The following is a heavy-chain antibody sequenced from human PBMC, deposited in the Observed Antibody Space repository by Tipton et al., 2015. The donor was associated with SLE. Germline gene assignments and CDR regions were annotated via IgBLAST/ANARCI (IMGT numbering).Heavy chain of an antibody. V-gene: IGHV4-38-2*02. CDR1: GYSIRNGYY. Sequence: LRLSCNVSGYSIRNGYYWGWIRQAPGKGLEWTGTIHHSGITYYNPSLKSRVTISVDTSKNQFSLKLRSVTAADTAVYYCASVQAYEGFDPWGQGTLVTVSS. CDR2: IHHSGIT. CDR3: ASVQAYEGFDP. J-gene: IGHJ5*02. D-gene: IGHD3-16*01.